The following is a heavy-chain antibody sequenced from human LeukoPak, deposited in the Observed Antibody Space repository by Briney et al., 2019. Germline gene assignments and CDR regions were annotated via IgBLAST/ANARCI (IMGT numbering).Heavy chain of an antibody. CDR3: ASQENGGEVPYYYYGMDV. CDR2: ISYDGSNK. V-gene: IGHV3-30-3*01. J-gene: IGHJ6*02. CDR1: GFTFSSYA. D-gene: IGHD3-16*01. Sequence: GGSLRLSCAASGFTFSSYAMHWVRQAPGKGLEGVAVISYDGSNKYYADSVKGRFTISRDNSKNTLYLQMNSLRAEDTAVYYCASQENGGEVPYYYYGMDVWGQGTTVTVSS.